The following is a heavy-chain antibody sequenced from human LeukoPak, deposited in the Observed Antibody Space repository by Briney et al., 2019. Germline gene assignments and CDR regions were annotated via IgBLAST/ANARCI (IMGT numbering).Heavy chain of an antibody. D-gene: IGHD3-16*02. J-gene: IGHJ5*02. CDR1: GYTLTELS. CDR3: ATDGLRLGEISSPPPT. Sequence: ASVKVSCKVSGYTLTELSMHWVRQAPGKGLEWMGGFDPEDGETIYAQKFQGRVTMTEDTSTDTAYMELSSLRSEDTAVYYCATDGLRLGEISSPPPTWGQGTLVTVSS. CDR2: FDPEDGET. V-gene: IGHV1-24*01.